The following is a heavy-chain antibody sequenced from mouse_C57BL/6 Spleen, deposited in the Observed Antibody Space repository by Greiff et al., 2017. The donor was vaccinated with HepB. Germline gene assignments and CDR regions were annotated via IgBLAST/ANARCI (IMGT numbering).Heavy chain of an antibody. CDR2: ISYDGSN. J-gene: IGHJ2*01. V-gene: IGHV3-6*01. D-gene: IGHD1-1*01. Sequence: EVKLQESGPGLVKPSQSLSLTCSVTGYSITSGYYWNWIRQFPGNKLEWMGYISYDGSNNYNPSLKNRISITRDTSKNQFFLKLNSVTTEDTATYYCARGNYGSSFFDYWGQGTTLTVSS. CDR3: ARGNYGSSFFDY. CDR1: GYSITSGYY.